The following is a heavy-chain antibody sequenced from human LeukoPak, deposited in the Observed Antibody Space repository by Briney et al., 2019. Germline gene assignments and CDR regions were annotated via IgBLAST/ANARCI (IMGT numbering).Heavy chain of an antibody. V-gene: IGHV4-59*11. CDR3: ARLVWLGESPGSWFDS. J-gene: IGHJ5*01. CDR2: IHYSGST. CDR1: GGSITSHF. D-gene: IGHD3-10*01. Sequence: SETLSLTCSVSGGSITSHFWSWIRPPPGKGLEWIGYIHYSGSTNYNPSLKSRVTISPDTSKNQLFLKSNSVTAADTAVYYCARLVWLGESPGSWFDSWGQGTLVTVSS.